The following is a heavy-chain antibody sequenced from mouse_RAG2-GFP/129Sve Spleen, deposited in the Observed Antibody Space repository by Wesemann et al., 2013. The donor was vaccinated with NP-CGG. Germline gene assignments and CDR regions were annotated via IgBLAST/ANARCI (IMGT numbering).Heavy chain of an antibody. V-gene: IGHV5-9-3*01. J-gene: IGHJ1*01. CDR2: ISSGGSYT. CDR3: ARLYGNYWYFDV. Sequence: DVQLVESGGGLVKPGGSLKLSCAASGFTFSSYAMSWVRQSPEKRLEWVAEISSGGSYTYYPDSVKGRFTISRDNAKNTLYLQMSSLRSEDTAMYYCARLYGNYWYFDVWGAGTTVTVSS. CDR1: GFTFSSYA. D-gene: IGHD2-1*01.